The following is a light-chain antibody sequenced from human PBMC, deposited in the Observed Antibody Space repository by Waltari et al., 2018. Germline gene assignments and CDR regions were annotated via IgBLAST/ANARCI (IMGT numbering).Light chain of an antibody. Sequence: NFLLTQPHSVSGSPGVPVTISCTRRGGSIANHYEHWYQHRPGSSPTTLIYEDSERPSGVPHRFSGSIDRSSNSASLTISGLKTEDEGDYYCQSYDTRNVVFGGGTRLTVL. J-gene: IGLJ3*02. CDR3: QSYDTRNVV. V-gene: IGLV6-57*01. CDR1: GGSIANHY. CDR2: EDS.